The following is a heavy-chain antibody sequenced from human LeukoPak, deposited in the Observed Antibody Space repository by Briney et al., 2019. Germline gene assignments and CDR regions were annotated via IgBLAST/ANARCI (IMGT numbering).Heavy chain of an antibody. V-gene: IGHV3-74*01. J-gene: IGHJ4*02. Sequence: PGGSLRLSCAASGFTFSSSWMHWVRQAPGKGLVWVSRINGDGTSTSYADSVKGRFTISRDNAKNTLNLQMNSLRAEDTAVCYCARGGAFPFDYWGQGTLVTVSS. CDR3: ARGGAFPFDY. D-gene: IGHD3-16*01. CDR2: INGDGTST. CDR1: GFTFSSSW.